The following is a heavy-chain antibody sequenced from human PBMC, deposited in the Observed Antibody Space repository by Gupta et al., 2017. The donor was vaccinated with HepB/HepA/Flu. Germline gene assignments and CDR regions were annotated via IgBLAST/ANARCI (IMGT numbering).Heavy chain of an antibody. D-gene: IGHD2-15*01. Sequence: EVQLVESGGGLVKPGGSLRLSCAASGFTFSSYSMNWVRQAQGKGLEWVSSISSSSSYIYNADSGKGRFTISRDNAKNALYLQMNSLRAEDTAVYYCARGIVVGGAATKNYGDYPHALDIWGQGTMVTVSS. CDR1: GFTFSSYS. V-gene: IGHV3-21*01. CDR2: ISSSSSYI. J-gene: IGHJ3*02. CDR3: ARGIVVGGAATKNYGDYPHALDI.